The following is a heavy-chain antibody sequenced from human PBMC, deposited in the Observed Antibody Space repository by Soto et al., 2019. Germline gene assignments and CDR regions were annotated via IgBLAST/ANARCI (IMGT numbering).Heavy chain of an antibody. J-gene: IGHJ6*02. CDR2: IVVASGQT. V-gene: IGHV1-58*02. CDR1: GSGFISSG. Sequence: ASVKVSCKASGSGFISSGIQWVRQAHGQRLEWIGWIVVASGQTNYAQNFRGRVAITRDTSTATAYIELTGLTSEDTAVYFCSADRPDIGVGWWVWGQGTTVTVSS. D-gene: IGHD2-15*01. CDR3: SADRPDIGVGWWV.